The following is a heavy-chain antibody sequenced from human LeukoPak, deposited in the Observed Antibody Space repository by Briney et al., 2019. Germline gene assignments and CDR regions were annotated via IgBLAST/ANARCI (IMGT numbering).Heavy chain of an antibody. CDR3: ARTYGSSGLGYFDL. Sequence: SETLSLTCSVSGASISSHYWSWIRQPPGKGPEWIGYIHYSGSTNCNPSLKSRVTISLDTSKNQFSLKLTSVTAADTAVYYCARTYGSSGLGYFDLWGRGTLVTVSS. V-gene: IGHV4-59*11. J-gene: IGHJ2*01. CDR2: IHYSGST. D-gene: IGHD6-13*01. CDR1: GASISSHY.